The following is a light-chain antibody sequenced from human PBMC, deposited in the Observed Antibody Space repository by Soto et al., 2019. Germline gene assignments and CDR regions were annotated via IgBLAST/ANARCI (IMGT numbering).Light chain of an antibody. J-gene: IGLJ1*01. CDR2: GNN. CDR1: GSNIGAGYD. CDR3: QSYDSSLSEV. V-gene: IGLV1-40*01. Sequence: QSVLTQPPSVSGAPGQRVTISCTGSGSNIGAGYDVHWYQQFPGTAPKLLIYGNNNRPSGVPDRFSGSKSGTSASLAITGLQAEDEADSYCQSYDSSLSEVFGTGTKVTVL.